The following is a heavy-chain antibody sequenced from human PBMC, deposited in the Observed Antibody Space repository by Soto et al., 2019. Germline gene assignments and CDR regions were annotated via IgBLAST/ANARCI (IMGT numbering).Heavy chain of an antibody. J-gene: IGHJ6*02. CDR2: IIPIFGTA. Sequence: ASVKVSCKASGGTFSSYAISWVRQAPGQGLEWMGGIIPIFGTANYAQKFQGRVTITADESTSTAYMELSSLRSEDTAVYYCAREGGYDFWSGGHSTTYYYYGMDVWGQGTTVTVSS. V-gene: IGHV1-69*13. CDR1: GGTFSSYA. D-gene: IGHD3-3*01. CDR3: AREGGYDFWSGGHSTTYYYYGMDV.